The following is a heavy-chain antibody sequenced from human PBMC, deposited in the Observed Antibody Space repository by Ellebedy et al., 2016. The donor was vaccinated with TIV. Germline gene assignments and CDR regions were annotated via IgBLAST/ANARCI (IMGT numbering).Heavy chain of an antibody. J-gene: IGHJ5*02. CDR3: VRGIIAVVIAVENWFDP. CDR1: GGSFSGYY. Sequence: SETLSLTXAVYGGSFSGYYWSWIRQPPGKGLEWIGEINHSGSTNYNPSLKSRVTISVDTSKNQFSLKLSSVTAADTAVYYCVRGIIAVVIAVENWFDPWGQGTLVTVSS. D-gene: IGHD2-21*01. V-gene: IGHV4-34*01. CDR2: INHSGST.